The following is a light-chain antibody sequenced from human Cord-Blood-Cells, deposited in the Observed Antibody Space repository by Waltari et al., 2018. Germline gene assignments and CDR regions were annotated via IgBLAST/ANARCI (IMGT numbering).Light chain of an antibody. CDR3: QQYDNLPYT. V-gene: IGKV1-33*01. CDR2: DAS. Sequence: QSPSSLSASVGDRVTITCQASQDISNYLNWYQQKPGKAPKLLIYDASNLETGVPSRFSGSGSGTDFTFTISSLQPEDIATYYCQQYDNLPYTFGQGTKLEIK. CDR1: QDISNY. J-gene: IGKJ2*01.